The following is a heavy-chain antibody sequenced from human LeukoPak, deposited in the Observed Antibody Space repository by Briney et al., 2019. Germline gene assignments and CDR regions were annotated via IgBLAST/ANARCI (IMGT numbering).Heavy chain of an antibody. V-gene: IGHV3-11*04. CDR2: ISSSGSTI. CDR1: GFTFRDYY. D-gene: IGHD3-22*01. CDR3: ARDLHDASRSYSDDAFDI. J-gene: IGHJ3*02. Sequence: GGSLRLSCAASGFTFRDYYMSWIRQAPGQGLEWVSYISSSGSTIYYADSVKGRFTISRDNAKNSLYLQMNTLRAEDTAVYYCARDLHDASRSYSDDAFDIWGQGTMVTVSS.